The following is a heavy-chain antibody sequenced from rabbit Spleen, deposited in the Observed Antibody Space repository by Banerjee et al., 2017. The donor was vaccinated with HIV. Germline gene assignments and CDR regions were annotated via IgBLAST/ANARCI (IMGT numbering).Heavy chain of an antibody. CDR1: GIDFSDGYY. Sequence: QSLEESGGDLVKPGASLTLTCTASGIDFSDGYYMCWVRQAPGKGLEWIACIDTGSSDNTYSATWAKGRFTISKTSSTTVTLQMTSLTAADTATYFCARDIWNHAVSAGLDLWGPGTLVTVS. D-gene: IGHD4-2*01. J-gene: IGHJ4*01. CDR2: IDTGSSDNT. CDR3: ARDIWNHAVSAGLDL. V-gene: IGHV1S40*01.